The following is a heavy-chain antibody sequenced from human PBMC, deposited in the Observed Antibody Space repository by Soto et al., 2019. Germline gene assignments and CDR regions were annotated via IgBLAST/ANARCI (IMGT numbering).Heavy chain of an antibody. CDR1: GGSFRGYY. CDR3: ASSNRYSSSSGATLWFDP. Sequence: QVQLQPWGAGLLQPSETLSLTCSVYGGSFRGYYWSWIRQHPGKELEWHGEIHHSGSTNYNPSLKSRVTISVDTANNQFSLKRSAVTAADKAVYYCASSNRYSSSSGATLWFDPWGQGTLVTVSS. D-gene: IGHD6-6*01. J-gene: IGHJ5*02. CDR2: IHHSGST. V-gene: IGHV4-34*01.